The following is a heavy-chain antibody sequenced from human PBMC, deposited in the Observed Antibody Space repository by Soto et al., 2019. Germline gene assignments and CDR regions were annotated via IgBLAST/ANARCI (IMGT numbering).Heavy chain of an antibody. CDR1: GFTFTSYA. Sequence: GSLILSCAASGFTFTSYAMRWVRQPPGKGLEWVSAISGSGGSTYYADSVKGRFTISRDNSKNTLYLPMNSLRAEDTAVYYCAKDRAYYDFWRDSMAVWGQGTTVTVSS. CDR3: AKDRAYYDFWRDSMAV. CDR2: ISGSGGST. D-gene: IGHD3-3*01. J-gene: IGHJ6*02. V-gene: IGHV3-23*01.